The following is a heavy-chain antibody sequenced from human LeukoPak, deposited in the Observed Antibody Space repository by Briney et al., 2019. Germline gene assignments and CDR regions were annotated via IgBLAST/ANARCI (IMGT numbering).Heavy chain of an antibody. CDR2: INHSGST. Sequence: SETLSLTCAVYGGSFSGYYWSWIRQPPGKGLEWIGEINHSGSTNYNPSLKSRVTISVDTSKNQFSLKLSSVTAADTAVYYCARERGYSGYPNPVLFFGYYYYYYMDVWGKGTTVTVSS. D-gene: IGHD5-12*01. CDR1: GGSFSGYY. V-gene: IGHV4-34*01. J-gene: IGHJ6*03. CDR3: ARERGYSGYPNPVLFFGYYYYYYMDV.